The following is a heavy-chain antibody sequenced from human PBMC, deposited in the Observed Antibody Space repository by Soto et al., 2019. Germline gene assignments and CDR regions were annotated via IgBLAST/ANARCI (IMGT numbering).Heavy chain of an antibody. CDR1: GYSFTSYW. V-gene: IGHV5-51*01. CDR3: ARNRPAPPSKYGMDV. CDR2: IYPGDSDT. Sequence: AGESLKISCKGSGYSFTSYWIGWVRQMPGKGLEWMGTIYPGDSDTRYSPSFQGQVTISADKSISTAYLQWSSLKASDTAMYYCARNRPAPPSKYGMDVWGQGTTVTVSS. J-gene: IGHJ6*02.